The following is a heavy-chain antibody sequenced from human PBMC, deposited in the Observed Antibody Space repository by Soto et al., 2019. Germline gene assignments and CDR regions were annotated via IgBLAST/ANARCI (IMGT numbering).Heavy chain of an antibody. CDR2: INHSGST. Sequence: SETLSLTCAVYGGSFSGYYWSWIRQPPGKGLEWIGEINHSGSTNYSPSLKSRVTISVDTSKNQFSLKLSSVTAADTAVYYCARGEVEGYDILTGYYLWGQGTLVTVSS. CDR1: GGSFSGYY. D-gene: IGHD3-9*01. J-gene: IGHJ5*02. CDR3: ARGEVEGYDILTGYYL. V-gene: IGHV4-34*01.